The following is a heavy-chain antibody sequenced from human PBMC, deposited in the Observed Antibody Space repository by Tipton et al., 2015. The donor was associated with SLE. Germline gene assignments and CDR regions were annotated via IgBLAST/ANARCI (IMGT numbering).Heavy chain of an antibody. D-gene: IGHD3-9*01. V-gene: IGHV4-39*07. CDR3: ARTPRYYDMLTSYYMPPDY. J-gene: IGHJ4*02. CDR1: GGSLSTSSYY. Sequence: TPSLTCTVSGGSLSTSSYYWGWIRQPPGKGLEWIGTVYDSESTYYNPSLKSRVTISVDTSKNQFSLKLGSVTAADTAVYYCARTPRYYDMLTSYYMPPDYWGQGTRVTVSS. CDR2: VYDSEST.